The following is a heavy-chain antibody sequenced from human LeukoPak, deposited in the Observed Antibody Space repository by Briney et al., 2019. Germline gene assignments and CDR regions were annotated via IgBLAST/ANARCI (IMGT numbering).Heavy chain of an antibody. V-gene: IGHV3-43*01. D-gene: IGHD3-10*01. CDR1: GFTFDEYT. CDR3: AKDRGATEEYFDY. J-gene: IGHJ4*02. Sequence: GGSLRLSCAASGFTFDEYTMHWVRQAPGKGLEWVSLISWDGGSTYYADSVKGRFTISRDNSKISLYLQMNSLRTEDTALYYCAKDRGATEEYFDYWGQGTLVTVSS. CDR2: ISWDGGST.